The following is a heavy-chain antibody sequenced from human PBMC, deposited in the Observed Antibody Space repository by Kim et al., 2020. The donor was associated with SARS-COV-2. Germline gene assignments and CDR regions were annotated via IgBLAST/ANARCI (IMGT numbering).Heavy chain of an antibody. D-gene: IGHD1-26*01. CDR2: SNPYRGTT. CDR1: GYTFNSYV. Sequence: ASVKVSCKASGYTFNSYVITWVRQAPGEGLEWVGWSNPYRGTTDYAQKFQGRVTMTTDTSTNTAYMELRGLRSDDTAIYYCARNPIYSGTYYAFDYWGQGTSVTVSS. CDR3: ARNPIYSGTYYAFDY. V-gene: IGHV1-18*01. J-gene: IGHJ4*02.